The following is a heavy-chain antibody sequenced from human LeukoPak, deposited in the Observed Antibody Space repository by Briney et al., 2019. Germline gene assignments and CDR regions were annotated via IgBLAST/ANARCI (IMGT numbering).Heavy chain of an antibody. V-gene: IGHV3-30*18. CDR3: AKGHVGALWGYFDY. Sequence: GGSLRLFCAASGFTFSNYDMHWVRQAPGEGLEWVAVTSTDGSNKYYADSVKGRFTISRDNSKNTLYLQMDSLRAEDTAVYYCAKGHVGALWGYFDYWGQGTLVTVSS. CDR2: TSTDGSNK. CDR1: GFTFSNYD. J-gene: IGHJ4*02. D-gene: IGHD1-26*01.